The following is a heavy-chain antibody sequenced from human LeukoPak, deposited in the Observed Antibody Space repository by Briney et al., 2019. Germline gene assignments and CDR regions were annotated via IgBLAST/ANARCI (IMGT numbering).Heavy chain of an antibody. J-gene: IGHJ4*02. Sequence: PGGSLRLSCAASGFTFSSYEMNWVRQAPGKGLEWVSYISSSGSTIYYADSVKGRFTVSRDNAENSLYLQMNSLRAEDTAVYYCAREGSTLGSYGSGNYYIFDYWGQGTLVTVSS. CDR3: AREGSTLGSYGSGNYYIFDY. CDR1: GFTFSSYE. D-gene: IGHD3-10*01. V-gene: IGHV3-48*03. CDR2: ISSSGSTI.